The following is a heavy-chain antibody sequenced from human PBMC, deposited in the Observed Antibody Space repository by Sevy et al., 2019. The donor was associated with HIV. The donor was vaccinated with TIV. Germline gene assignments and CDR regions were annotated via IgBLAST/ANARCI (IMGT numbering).Heavy chain of an antibody. CDR2: IYHSGST. CDR3: ARVGLGFLGATFDY. D-gene: IGHD3-3*02. Sequence: SETLSLTCAVSGYSISSGYYWGWIRQPPGKGLEWIGSIYHSGSTYYNPSLKSRVTISVDTSKNQFSLKLSSVTAADTAVYYCARVGLGFLGATFDYWGQGTLVTVSS. J-gene: IGHJ4*02. V-gene: IGHV4-38-2*01. CDR1: GYSISSGYY.